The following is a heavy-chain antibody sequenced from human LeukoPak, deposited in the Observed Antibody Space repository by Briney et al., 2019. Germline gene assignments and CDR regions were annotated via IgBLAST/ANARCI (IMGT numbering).Heavy chain of an antibody. CDR1: GGSISSSDYY. CDR3: ARHMLESAVHKDDYFDY. Sequence: SETLSLTCTVSGGSISSSDYYWGWIRQPPGKGLEWIGCIYYSGSTYYNPSLKSRVTISVDTSKNQFSLKLSSVTAADTAVYYCARHMLESAVHKDDYFDYWGQGTLVTVSS. D-gene: IGHD3-3*01. CDR2: IYYSGST. J-gene: IGHJ4*02. V-gene: IGHV4-39*01.